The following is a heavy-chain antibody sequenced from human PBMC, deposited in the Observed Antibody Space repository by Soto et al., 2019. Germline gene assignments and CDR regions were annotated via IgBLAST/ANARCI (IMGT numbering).Heavy chain of an antibody. CDR3: ASDRAPSSGYYPYWFDP. CDR2: IIPIFGTA. Sequence: QVQLVQSGAEVKKPGSSVKVSCKASGGTFSSYAITWVRQAPGQGLEWMGGIIPIFGTANYAQKFQARVTLAADESTSTSYRELSSLRSEDTAVYYWASDRAPSSGYYPYWFDPWGPGTLVTVSS. V-gene: IGHV1-69*12. CDR1: GGTFSSYA. J-gene: IGHJ5*02. D-gene: IGHD3-22*01.